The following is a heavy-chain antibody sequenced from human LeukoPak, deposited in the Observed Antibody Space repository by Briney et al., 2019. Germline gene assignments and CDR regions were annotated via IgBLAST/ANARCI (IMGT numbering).Heavy chain of an antibody. CDR1: GFTFSSYS. CDR3: AREPTYYYDSSGYYSAFDI. Sequence: GGSLRLSCAASGFTFSSYSMNWVRQAPGKGLEWVSSISSSSSYIYYADSVKGRFTISRDNAKNSLYLQMNSLRAEDTAVYYCAREPTYYYDSSGYYSAFDIWGQGTMVTVSS. J-gene: IGHJ3*02. V-gene: IGHV3-21*01. D-gene: IGHD3-22*01. CDR2: ISSSSSYI.